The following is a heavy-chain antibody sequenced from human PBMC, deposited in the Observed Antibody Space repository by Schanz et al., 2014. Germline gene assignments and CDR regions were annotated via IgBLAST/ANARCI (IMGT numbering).Heavy chain of an antibody. D-gene: IGHD3-16*01. J-gene: IGHJ6*03. CDR3: ARVVFFCDASSCMNFYYMDV. CDR2: ISHTGETQ. Sequence: VQLVESGGGVVQPGRSLRLSCAASGITLSGYGLHWVRQAPGKGLEWLSSISHTGETQHSADSVQGRFTISRDNAKNSLYLQLSSLQGEDTAVYFCARVVFFCDASSCMNFYYMDVWGKGTTVTVSS. V-gene: IGHV3-48*04. CDR1: GITLSGYG.